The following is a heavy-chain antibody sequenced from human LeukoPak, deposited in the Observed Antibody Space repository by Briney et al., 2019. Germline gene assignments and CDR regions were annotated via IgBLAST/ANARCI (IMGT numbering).Heavy chain of an antibody. CDR1: GFIFSNYA. CDR3: ARREAFYYGSGSYYPYFDY. Sequence: GGSLRLSCKASGFIFSNYAVSWVRQAPGKGLEWVSAIGASGGTTYYADSVKGRFTVSRDNSKNTLYLQMNSQRDEDTAVYYCARREAFYYGSGSYYPYFDYWGQGTLVTVSS. CDR2: IGASGGTT. J-gene: IGHJ4*02. V-gene: IGHV3-23*01. D-gene: IGHD3-10*01.